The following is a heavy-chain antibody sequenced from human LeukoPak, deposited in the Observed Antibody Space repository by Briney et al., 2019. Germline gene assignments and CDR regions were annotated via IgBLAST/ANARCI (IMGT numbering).Heavy chain of an antibody. Sequence: GASVKVSCKASGYTFTDYYMHLVRQAPGQGLEWMGCINPNSGGTNYAQKFQGRVTMTRDTSISTAYMELSSLRSDDTAVYFCARGYYDSSDYEYFQHWGQGTLVTVSS. D-gene: IGHD3-22*01. CDR3: ARGYYDSSDYEYFQH. V-gene: IGHV1-2*02. CDR1: GYTFTDYY. CDR2: INPNSGGT. J-gene: IGHJ1*01.